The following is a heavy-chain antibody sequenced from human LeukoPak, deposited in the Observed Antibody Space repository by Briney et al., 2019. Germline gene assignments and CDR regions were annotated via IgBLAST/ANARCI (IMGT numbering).Heavy chain of an antibody. V-gene: IGHV1-2*02. D-gene: IGHD1-26*01. CDR3: ASRIVGATSAFDI. CDR2: INPNSGGT. CDR1: GYTFTGYY. J-gene: IGHJ3*02. Sequence: ASVKVSCEASGYTFTGYYMHWVRQAPGQGLEWMGWINPNSGGTNYAQKFQGRVTMTRDTSISPAYMELSRLRSDDTAVYYCASRIVGATSAFDIWGQGTMVTVSS.